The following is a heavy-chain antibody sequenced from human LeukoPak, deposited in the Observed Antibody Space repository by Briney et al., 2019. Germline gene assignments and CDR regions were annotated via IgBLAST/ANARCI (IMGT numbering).Heavy chain of an antibody. V-gene: IGHV1-18*01. CDR3: ARGDTAFSPYYFDY. D-gene: IGHD5-18*01. Sequence: ASVKVSCKASGHTFTSYGISWVRQAPGQGLEWMGWISAYNGNTNYAQKLQGRVTMTTDTSTSTAYMELRSLRSDDTAVYYCARGDTAFSPYYFDYWGQGTLVTVSS. CDR1: GHTFTSYG. CDR2: ISAYNGNT. J-gene: IGHJ4*02.